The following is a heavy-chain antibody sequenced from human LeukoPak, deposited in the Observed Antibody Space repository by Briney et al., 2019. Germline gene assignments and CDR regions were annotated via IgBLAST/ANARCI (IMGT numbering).Heavy chain of an antibody. V-gene: IGHV1-18*01. J-gene: IGHJ4*02. D-gene: IGHD6-13*01. CDR1: GYTFTSYG. CDR2: ISAYNGNT. CDR3: ARDSSSWSLPLPHYFDY. Sequence: ASVKASCKASGYTFTSYGISWVRQAPGQGLEWMGWISAYNGNTNYAQKLQGRVTMTTDTSTSTAYMELRSLRSDDTAVYYCARDSSSWSLPLPHYFDYWGQGTLVTVSS.